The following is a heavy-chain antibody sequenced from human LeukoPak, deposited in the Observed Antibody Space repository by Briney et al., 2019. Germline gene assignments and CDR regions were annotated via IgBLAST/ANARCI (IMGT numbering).Heavy chain of an antibody. V-gene: IGHV5-51*01. CDR1: GYSFTDYW. CDR3: TRHPKYYHFYMDV. Sequence: GESLKISCKGSGYSFTDYWIGWVRQMPGKGLEWMGIIYPGDSDTRYSPSFQGQVTISADRSISTAYLQWSSLKASDTAMYFCTRHPKYYHFYMDVWGKGTTVTVSS. J-gene: IGHJ6*03. CDR2: IYPGDSDT.